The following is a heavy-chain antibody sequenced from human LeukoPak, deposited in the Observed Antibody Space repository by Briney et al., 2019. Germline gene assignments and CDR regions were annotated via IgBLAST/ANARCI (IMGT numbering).Heavy chain of an antibody. CDR2: ISGSGGST. CDR1: GFTFSSYA. D-gene: IGHD2-2*01. Sequence: GGSLRLSCAASGFTFSSYAMSWVRQAPGKGLEWVSAISGSGGSTYYADSVKGRFTISRDNSKNTLYLQTNSLRAEDTAVYYCAKAPGDQLLLSTGYFDYWGQGTLVTVSS. V-gene: IGHV3-23*01. CDR3: AKAPGDQLLLSTGYFDY. J-gene: IGHJ4*02.